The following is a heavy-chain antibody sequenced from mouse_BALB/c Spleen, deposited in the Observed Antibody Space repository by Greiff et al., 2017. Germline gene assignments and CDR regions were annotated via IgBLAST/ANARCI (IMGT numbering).Heavy chain of an antibody. CDR3: AREAYSSYAMDY. CDR1: GYTFTSYV. V-gene: IGHV1-14*01. J-gene: IGHJ4*01. CDR2: INPYNDGT. Sequence: EVKLMESGPELVKPGASVKMSCKASGYTFTSYVMHWVKQKPGQGLEWIGYINPYNDGTKYNEKFKGKATLTSDKSSSTAYMELSSLTSEDSAVYYCAREAYSSYAMDYWGQGTSVTVSS.